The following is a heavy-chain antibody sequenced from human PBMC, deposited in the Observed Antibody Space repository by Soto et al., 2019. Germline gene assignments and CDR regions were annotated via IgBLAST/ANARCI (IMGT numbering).Heavy chain of an antibody. V-gene: IGHV3-74*01. CDR1: GFIFSYSL. J-gene: IGHJ4*02. CDR2: INGDGTT. CDR3: GRGSGPRGRPY. Sequence: LRRSCAASGFIFSYSLMHWVRQAPGKGLVWVARINGDGTTTYVDSVKGRFTVSRDNAKNMMYLQMSSLRVDDTAMYYCGRGSGPRGRPYWGQGISVTVS. D-gene: IGHD6-25*01.